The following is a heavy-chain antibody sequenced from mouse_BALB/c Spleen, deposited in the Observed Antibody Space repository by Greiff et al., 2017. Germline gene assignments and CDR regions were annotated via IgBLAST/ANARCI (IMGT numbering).Heavy chain of an antibody. CDR3: AKTTVVEGFAY. CDR2: ISDGGSYT. J-gene: IGHJ3*01. D-gene: IGHD1-1*01. CDR1: GFTFSDYY. Sequence: EVHLVESGGGLVKPGGSLKLSCAASGFTFSDYYMYWVRQTPEKRLEWVATISDGGSYTYYPDSVKGRFTISRDNAKNTLYLEMSSLRSEDTAMYYCAKTTVVEGFAYWGQGTLVTVSA. V-gene: IGHV5-4*02.